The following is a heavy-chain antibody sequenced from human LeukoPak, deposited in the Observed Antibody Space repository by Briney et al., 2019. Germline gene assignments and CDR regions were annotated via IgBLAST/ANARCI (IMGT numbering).Heavy chain of an antibody. CDR1: GFIFSSYA. CDR3: AGGQIFGVVYDY. J-gene: IGHJ4*02. CDR2: ISYDGSNK. Sequence: GGSLRLSCAASGFIFSSYAMHWVRQAPGKGLEWVAVISYDGSNKYYADSVKGRFTISRDNSKNTLYLQMNSLRAEDTAVYYCAGGQIFGVVYDYWGQGTLVTVSS. V-gene: IGHV3-30-3*01. D-gene: IGHD3-3*01.